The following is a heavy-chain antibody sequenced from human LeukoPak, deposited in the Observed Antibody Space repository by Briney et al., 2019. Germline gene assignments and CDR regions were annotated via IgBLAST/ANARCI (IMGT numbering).Heavy chain of an antibody. Sequence: GRSLRLSCVASGFIFSDHPFHWVRQSPAKGLEWVALIGSDGTKKYYADSVQGRFTVSRENSNNTLFLQMNTLRADDTAVYFCARQMTSTRLFDSWGQGTLVTVSS. CDR2: IGSDGTKK. D-gene: IGHD5/OR15-5a*01. J-gene: IGHJ4*02. V-gene: IGHV3-30*04. CDR3: ARQMTSTRLFDS. CDR1: GFIFSDHP.